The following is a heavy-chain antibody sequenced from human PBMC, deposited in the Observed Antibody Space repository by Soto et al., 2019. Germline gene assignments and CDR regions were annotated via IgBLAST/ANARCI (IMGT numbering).Heavy chain of an antibody. V-gene: IGHV7-4-1*01. J-gene: IGHJ5*02. CDR2: INTNTGNP. CDR1: GYTFTSYA. D-gene: IGHD3-3*01. CDR3: ARGEGITIFGVVPSWFDP. Sequence: ASVKVSCKAPGYTFTSYAMNWVRQAPGQGLEWMGWINTNTGNPTYAQGFTGRFVFSLDTSVSTAYLQICSLKAEDTAVYYCARGEGITIFGVVPSWFDPWGQGTLVTVSS.